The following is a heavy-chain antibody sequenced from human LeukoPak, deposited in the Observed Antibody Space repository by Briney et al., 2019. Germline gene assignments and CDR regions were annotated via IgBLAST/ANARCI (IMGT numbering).Heavy chain of an antibody. J-gene: IGHJ4*02. Sequence: SETLSLTCTVSGGSISSYYWSWIRQPPGKGLEGIGYIYYSGSTNYNPSLKSRVTISVDTSKNQFSLKLSSVTAADTAVYYCARIERIHSHLDYWGQGTLVTVSS. V-gene: IGHV4-59*01. CDR1: GGSISSYY. CDR3: ARIERIHSHLDY. D-gene: IGHD5-18*01. CDR2: IYYSGST.